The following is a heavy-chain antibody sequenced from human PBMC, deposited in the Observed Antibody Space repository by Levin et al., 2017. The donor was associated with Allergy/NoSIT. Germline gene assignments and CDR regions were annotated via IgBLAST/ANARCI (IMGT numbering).Heavy chain of an antibody. J-gene: IGHJ4*02. D-gene: IGHD6-13*01. CDR1: GFIFRDSY. CDR3: ARGGALAGNDY. V-gene: IGHV3-11*01. CDR2: INSDGSQI. Sequence: KAGGSLRLSCAASGFIFRDSYMSWIRQAPGKGLEWVSHINSDGSQIYVADSVKGRFTISRDNAKNSLYLQMNSLRVEDTAVYYCARGGALAGNDYWGQGTLVTVSS.